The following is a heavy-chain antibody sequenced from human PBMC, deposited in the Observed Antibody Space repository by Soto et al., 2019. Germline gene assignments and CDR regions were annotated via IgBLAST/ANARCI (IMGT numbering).Heavy chain of an antibody. CDR3: AKEFQWELHAFDI. J-gene: IGHJ3*02. CDR1: GFTFSTYG. CDR2: MGNDGITT. D-gene: IGHD1-26*01. V-gene: IGHV3-30*02. Sequence: LRLSCAASGFTFSTYGMDLVRQAPGKGLEWVAVMGNDGITTFYADSVKGRFTISRDNSKNTLFLQMNSLRADDTAVYYCAKEFQWELHAFDIWGQGTMVTVSS.